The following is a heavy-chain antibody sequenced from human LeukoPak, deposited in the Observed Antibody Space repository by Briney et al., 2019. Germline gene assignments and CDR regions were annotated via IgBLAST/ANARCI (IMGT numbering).Heavy chain of an antibody. CDR2: INPNSGGT. CDR3: ASTGEWELLRS. V-gene: IGHV1-2*06. J-gene: IGHJ5*02. CDR1: GYTFTGYY. D-gene: IGHD1-26*01. Sequence: ASVKVSFTASGYTFTGYYMHWVRQAPGQGLEWMGRINPNSGGTNYAQKFQGRVTTTRDTSISTAYMELSRLRSDDTAVYYCASTGEWELLRSWGQGTLVAVSS.